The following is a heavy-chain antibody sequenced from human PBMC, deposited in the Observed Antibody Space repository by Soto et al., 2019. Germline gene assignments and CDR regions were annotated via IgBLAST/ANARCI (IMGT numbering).Heavy chain of an antibody. D-gene: IGHD1-1*01. CDR2: INPNSGGT. CDR3: AKIGSFFTPSIGYFEY. J-gene: IGHJ4*02. V-gene: IGHV1-2*02. Sequence: GASVKVSCKASGFTFTGHYIHWVRQAPVQGLEWMGWINPNSGGTSYAQKFQGRVTMTRETSITTAYMELSRLSSDDTAVYYCAKIGSFFTPSIGYFEYWGQGTLLTVSS. CDR1: GFTFTGHY.